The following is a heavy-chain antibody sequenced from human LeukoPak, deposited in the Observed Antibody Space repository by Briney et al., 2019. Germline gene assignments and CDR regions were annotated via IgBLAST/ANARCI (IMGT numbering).Heavy chain of an antibody. V-gene: IGHV3-30-3*01. Sequence: GRSLRLSCAASGFTFSSYAMHWVRQAPGQGLEWVAVISYDGSNKYYADSVKGRFTISRDNSKNTLYLQMNSLRAEDTAVYYCARDRYDILTGYYDYYYYCGMDVWGQGTTVTVSS. CDR3: ARDRYDILTGYYDYYYYCGMDV. J-gene: IGHJ6*02. CDR1: GFTFSSYA. D-gene: IGHD3-9*01. CDR2: ISYDGSNK.